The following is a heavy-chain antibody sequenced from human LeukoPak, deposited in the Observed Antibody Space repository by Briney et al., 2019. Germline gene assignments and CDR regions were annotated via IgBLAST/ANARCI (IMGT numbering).Heavy chain of an antibody. CDR2: ISYDGSNK. CDR3: ARGLATIAY. CDR1: GFTFSSYA. V-gene: IGHV3-30-3*01. D-gene: IGHD5-24*01. Sequence: GRSLRLSCEASGFTFSSYAMHWVRQAPGKGLEWVAVISYDGSNKYYADSVKGRFTISRDNSKNTLYLQMNSLRAEDTAVYYCARGLATIAYWGQGTLVTVSS. J-gene: IGHJ4*02.